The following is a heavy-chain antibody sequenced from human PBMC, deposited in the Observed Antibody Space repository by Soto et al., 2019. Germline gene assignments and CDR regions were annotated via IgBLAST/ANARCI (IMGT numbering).Heavy chain of an antibody. CDR2: INPNSGGT. Sequence: ASVKVSCKASGYTFTGYYMHWVRQAPGQGLEWMGWINPNSGGTNYAQKFQGRVTMTRDTSISTAYMELSRLRSDDTAVYYCARDRAKPDSSGYYYGGEYFQHWGQGTLVTVSS. J-gene: IGHJ1*01. CDR1: GYTFTGYY. D-gene: IGHD3-22*01. CDR3: ARDRAKPDSSGYYYGGEYFQH. V-gene: IGHV1-2*02.